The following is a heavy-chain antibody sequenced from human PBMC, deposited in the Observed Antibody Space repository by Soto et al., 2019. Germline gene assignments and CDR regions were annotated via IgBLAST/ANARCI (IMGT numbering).Heavy chain of an antibody. CDR2: INPNSGGT. J-gene: IGHJ6*02. CDR3: ARASQSIAAAGYYYGMDV. CDR1: GYTFTGYY. V-gene: IGHV1-2*04. D-gene: IGHD6-13*01. Sequence: GASVKVSCKASGYTFTGYYMHWVRQAPGQGLEWMGWINPNSGGTNYAQKFQGWVTMTRDTSISTAYMELSRLRSDDTAVYYCARASQSIAAAGYYYGMDVWGQGTTVTVSS.